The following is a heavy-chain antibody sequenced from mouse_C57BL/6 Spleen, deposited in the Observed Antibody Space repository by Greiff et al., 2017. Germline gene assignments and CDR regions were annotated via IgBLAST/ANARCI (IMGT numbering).Heavy chain of an antibody. CDR2: IDPSDSYT. V-gene: IGHV1-59*01. Sequence: QVQLQEPGAELVRPGTSVKLSCKASGYTFTSYWMHWVKQRPGQGLEWIGVIDPSDSYTNYNQKFKGKATLTVDTSSSTAYMQLSSLTSEDSAVYYCASEGSSGLAPFAYWGQGTLVTVSA. D-gene: IGHD1-1*01. CDR1: GYTFTSYW. CDR3: ASEGSSGLAPFAY. J-gene: IGHJ3*01.